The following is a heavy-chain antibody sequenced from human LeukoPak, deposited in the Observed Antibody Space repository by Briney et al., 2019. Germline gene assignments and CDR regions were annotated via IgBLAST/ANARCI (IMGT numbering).Heavy chain of an antibody. D-gene: IGHD3-22*01. J-gene: IGHJ3*02. V-gene: IGHV3-21*01. CDR3: ARCPNYYDSSGYPPDAFDI. CDR1: GFTFSSYS. CDR2: ITSSGRYI. Sequence: GGSLRLSCAASGFTFSSYSMNWVRQAPGKGLEWVSSITSSGRYIYYADSVEGRFTISRDNAKNSLYLQMNSLRAEDTAVYYCARCPNYYDSSGYPPDAFDIWGQGTMVTVSS.